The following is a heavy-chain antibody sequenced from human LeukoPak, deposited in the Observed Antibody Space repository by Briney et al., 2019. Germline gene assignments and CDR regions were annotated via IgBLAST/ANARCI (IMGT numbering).Heavy chain of an antibody. CDR2: IKQDGSKK. V-gene: IGHV3-7*04. Sequence: GGSLRLSCVASRFPVSSFPITLVRPAPWHGLELVANIKQDGSKKSYVDSVKGRFTISRDNAKNSLYLQMNSLRAEDTAIYYCTRVGYIDEGIDYWGQGTLVTVSS. CDR3: TRVGYIDEGIDY. J-gene: IGHJ4*02. D-gene: IGHD5-24*01. CDR1: RFPVSSFP.